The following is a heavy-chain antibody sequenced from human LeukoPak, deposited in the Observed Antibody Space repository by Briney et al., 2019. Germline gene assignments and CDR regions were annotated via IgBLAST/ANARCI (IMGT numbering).Heavy chain of an antibody. J-gene: IGHJ4*02. V-gene: IGHV1-24*01. D-gene: IGHD3-10*01. CDR3: ATNLVIWFDKNNT. CDR2: FDPEDGET. Sequence: ASVKVSCKVSGYTLTDVSMHRVRQAPGKGVEWRGGFDPEDGETIYAQKFQGRVTMTEDTSTDTAYMELSSLRSEDTAVYYCATNLVIWFDKNNTWGQGTLVTVSS. CDR1: GYTLTDVS.